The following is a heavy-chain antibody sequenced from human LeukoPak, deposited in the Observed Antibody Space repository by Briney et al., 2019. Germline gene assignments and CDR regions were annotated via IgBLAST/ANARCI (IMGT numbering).Heavy chain of an antibody. D-gene: IGHD4-17*01. V-gene: IGHV1-2*02. CDR3: ARQVTVGFGDWFDP. J-gene: IGHJ5*02. CDR1: GYTFTGYY. Sequence: GASVKVSCKASGYTFTGYYMHWVRQAPGQGLEWMGWINPNSGGTNYAQKFQGRVTMTRDTSISTAYMELSRLRSDDTAVHYCARQVTVGFGDWFDPWGQGTLVTVSS. CDR2: INPNSGGT.